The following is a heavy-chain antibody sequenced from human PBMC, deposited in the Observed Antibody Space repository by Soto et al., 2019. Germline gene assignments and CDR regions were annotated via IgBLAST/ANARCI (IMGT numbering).Heavy chain of an antibody. CDR1: GFTLSDYY. D-gene: IGHD6-19*01. Sequence: GGSLRLSCAASGFTLSDYYMSWIRQAPGKGLEWVSYISSSGSTIYYADSVKGRFTISRDNAKNSLYLQMNSLRAEDTAVYYCATGVAGTSGPYYFDYWGQGTLVTVSS. CDR3: ATGVAGTSGPYYFDY. CDR2: ISSSGSTI. V-gene: IGHV3-11*01. J-gene: IGHJ4*02.